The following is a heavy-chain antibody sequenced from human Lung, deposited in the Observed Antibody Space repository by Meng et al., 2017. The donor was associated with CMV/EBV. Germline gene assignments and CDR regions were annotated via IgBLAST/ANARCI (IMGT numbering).Heavy chain of an antibody. Sequence: ASVKVSXKASGYTFTLFDIHWVRQAPGQGLEWLGWINPNTDGTNYAQRFQGRVAMTCDTSITTAYMELSSLTSDDTAIYYCARDRSLSRLGRSDAFDFWGQGXRVTVSS. V-gene: IGHV1-2*02. CDR3: ARDRSLSRLGRSDAFDF. D-gene: IGHD7-27*01. CDR1: GYTFTLFD. J-gene: IGHJ3*01. CDR2: INPNTDGT.